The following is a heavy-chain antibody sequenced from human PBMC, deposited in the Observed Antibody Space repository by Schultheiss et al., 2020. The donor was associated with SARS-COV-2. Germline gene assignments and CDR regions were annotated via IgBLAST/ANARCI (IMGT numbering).Heavy chain of an antibody. D-gene: IGHD3-22*01. CDR1: GGSISSGSYY. CDR3: AREELLYYYDSSGYRAFDI. V-gene: IGHV4-39*07. CDR2: IYHSGST. J-gene: IGHJ3*02. Sequence: SQTLSLTCTVSGGSISSGSYYWGWIRQPPGKGLEWIGSIYHSGSTNYNPSLKSRVTISVDTSKNQFSLKLSSVTAADTAVYYCAREELLYYYDSSGYRAFDIWGQGTMVTVSS.